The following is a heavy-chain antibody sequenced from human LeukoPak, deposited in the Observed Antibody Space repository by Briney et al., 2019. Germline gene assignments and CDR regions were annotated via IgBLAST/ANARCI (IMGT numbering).Heavy chain of an antibody. CDR2: IGTAADP. CDR3: ARGLMVREINLQLYYYYGMDV. V-gene: IGHV3-13*05. CDR1: GLSFSNHD. D-gene: IGHD3-10*01. J-gene: IGHJ6*04. Sequence: PGGSLTLSCAASGLSFSNHDMHWVREATGKEMEWVSGIGTAADPLYPDSVKGRFTISRDNAKNSLYLQMNSLRAGDTAVYYCARGLMVREINLQLYYYYGMDVWGKGTTVTVSS.